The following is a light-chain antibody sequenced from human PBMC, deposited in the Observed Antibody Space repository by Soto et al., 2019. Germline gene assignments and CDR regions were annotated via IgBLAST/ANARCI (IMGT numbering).Light chain of an antibody. CDR2: DVS. CDR1: SSDVGGYNY. J-gene: IGLJ7*01. CDR3: ISYTSSSTFGV. Sequence: QSALTQPAYVYGSPGQSITISCTGTSSDVGGYNYVSWYQQHPGKAPKLMIYDVSNRPSGVSNRFSGSKSGNTASLTISGLQAEDEADYYCISYTSSSTFGVFGGGTQLTVL. V-gene: IGLV2-14*01.